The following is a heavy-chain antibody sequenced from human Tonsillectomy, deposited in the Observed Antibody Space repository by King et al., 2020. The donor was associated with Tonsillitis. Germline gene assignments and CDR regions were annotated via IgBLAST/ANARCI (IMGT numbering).Heavy chain of an antibody. D-gene: IGHD3-3*01. CDR3: TAYDFWSGYYRGGY. CDR2: IRSKAAGGTT. Sequence: VQLVESGGGLVQPGRSLRLSCTASGFTFGDYAMNWFRQAPGKGLEWVGFIRSKAAGGTTEFAASLRGRFSISRDDSKSIVYLQMNSLKTEDTAVYYCTAYDFWSGYYRGGYWGQGTLVTVSS. CDR1: GFTFGDYA. J-gene: IGHJ4*02. V-gene: IGHV3-49*03.